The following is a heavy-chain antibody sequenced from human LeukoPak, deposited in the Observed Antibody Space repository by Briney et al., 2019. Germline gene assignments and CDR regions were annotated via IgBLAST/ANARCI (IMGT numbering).Heavy chain of an antibody. CDR1: GFTFSSYS. CDR3: AKDKVAVAGGVYYFDY. V-gene: IGHV3-48*01. Sequence: GGSLRLSCAASGFTFSSYSMNWVRQAPGKGLEWVSYISSSSSTIYYADSVKGRFTISRDNSKNTLYLQMNSLRAEDTAVYYCAKDKVAVAGGVYYFDYWGQGTLVTVSS. D-gene: IGHD6-19*01. J-gene: IGHJ4*02. CDR2: ISSSSSTI.